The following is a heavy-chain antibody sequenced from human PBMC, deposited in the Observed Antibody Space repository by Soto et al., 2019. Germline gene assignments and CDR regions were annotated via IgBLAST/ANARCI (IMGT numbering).Heavy chain of an antibody. V-gene: IGHV2-26*01. CDR2: IFSNDEK. D-gene: IGHD3-16*02. CDR3: ARIQDYVWGSHPYDV. CDR1: GFSLNDARVG. J-gene: IGHJ4*02. Sequence: VAGPTLVNPTETLTLTCTVSGFSLNDARVGVSWIRQPPGRALEWLAHIFSNDEKSYSTSLYNRLTISKDTSKSQVVLTMTNMGPVATAAYLCARIQDYVWGSHPYDVWGQGSLVTVSS.